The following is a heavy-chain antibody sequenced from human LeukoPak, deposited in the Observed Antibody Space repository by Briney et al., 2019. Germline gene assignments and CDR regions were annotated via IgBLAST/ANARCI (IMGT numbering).Heavy chain of an antibody. CDR2: IRSKTYAGTT. CDR1: GFNFGDYA. Sequence: GGSLRLSCTGSGFNFGDYALTWVRQAPGKGLEWVGFIRSKTYAGTTEYAASVKGRFTFSRDDSKSIAYLQMNSLKTEDTAVYYCTRVRMAAYSSSSLAYCGHGTLVTVSS. CDR3: TRVRMAAYSSSSLAY. V-gene: IGHV3-49*04. D-gene: IGHD6-13*01. J-gene: IGHJ4*01.